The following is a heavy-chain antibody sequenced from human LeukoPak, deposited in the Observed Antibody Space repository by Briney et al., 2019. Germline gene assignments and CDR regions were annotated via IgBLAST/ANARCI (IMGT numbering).Heavy chain of an antibody. CDR1: GGSVSSGRDY. CDR3: ARVPDGYPDY. J-gene: IGHJ4*02. CDR2: IYHSGST. D-gene: IGHD5-24*01. V-gene: IGHV4-61*03. Sequence: SETLSLTCTVSGGSVSSGRDYWSWIRQPPGKGLEWMGYIYHSGSTSYNPSLKSRVTISLDTSKNHFSLKLNSVTAADTAVYYCARVPDGYPDYWGQGTLVTVSS.